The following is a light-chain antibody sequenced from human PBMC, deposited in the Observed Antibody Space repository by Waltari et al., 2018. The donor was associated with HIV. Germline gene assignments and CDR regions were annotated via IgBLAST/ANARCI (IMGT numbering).Light chain of an antibody. J-gene: IGKJ1*01. Sequence: EIVMTQSPATLSVSPGERATLSCRASQSVSSNLAWYQQKPGQAPRLLIYGASIRATGIPARFSGSWSGTEFTLTISILQSEDFAVYYCQQYNNWPPWTFGQGTKVEIK. CDR1: QSVSSN. CDR3: QQYNNWPPWT. CDR2: GAS. V-gene: IGKV3D-15*03.